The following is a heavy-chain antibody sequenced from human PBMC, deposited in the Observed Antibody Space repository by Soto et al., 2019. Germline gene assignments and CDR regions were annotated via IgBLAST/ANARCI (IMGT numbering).Heavy chain of an antibody. CDR3: VRSRYRGSPSWSFDL. V-gene: IGHV3-33*01. D-gene: IGHD1-1*01. CDR2: TWYDGTHA. Sequence: QVQLVESGGGAVQPGRSLRLSCAASGFTFARYDMHWVRQSPAKGLEWVALTWYDGTHAYYGDSAKGRFTISRDNSKNTVDLQLNSLRAEDTAIYYCVRSRYRGSPSWSFDLWGRGTLVTVSS. CDR1: GFTFARYD. J-gene: IGHJ2*01.